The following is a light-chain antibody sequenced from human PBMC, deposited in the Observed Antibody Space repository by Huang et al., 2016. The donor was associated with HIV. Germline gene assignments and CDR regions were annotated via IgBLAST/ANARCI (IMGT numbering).Light chain of an antibody. CDR3: QQFDSSPPYS. CDR1: QSVTRNY. CDR2: GAS. V-gene: IGKV3-20*01. Sequence: EIVLTQSPDTLSLSPGERATVSCRASQSVTRNYLAWYQQRPGQAPKLLIYGASTRATGIPDRFSGSGSGTDFTLTISRLAPEDFAVYYCQQFDSSPPYSFGQGTKLEIK. J-gene: IGKJ2*03.